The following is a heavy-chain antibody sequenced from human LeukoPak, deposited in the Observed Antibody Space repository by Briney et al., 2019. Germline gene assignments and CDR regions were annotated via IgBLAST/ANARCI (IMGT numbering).Heavy chain of an antibody. CDR2: ISAYNGNT. D-gene: IGHD3-10*01. J-gene: IGHJ4*02. Sequence: ASVKVSCKASGYTFTSYGISWVRQAPGQGLEWMGWISAYNGNTNYAQKLQGRVTMTTDTSTSTAYMELSRLRSDDTAVYYCARDFGFGELLYFDYWGQGTLVTVSS. CDR3: ARDFGFGELLYFDY. CDR1: GYTFTSYG. V-gene: IGHV1-18*01.